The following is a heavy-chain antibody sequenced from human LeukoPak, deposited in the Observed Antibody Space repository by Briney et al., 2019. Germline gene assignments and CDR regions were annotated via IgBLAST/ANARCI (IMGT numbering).Heavy chain of an antibody. V-gene: IGHV1-69*04. D-gene: IGHD3-3*01. J-gene: IGHJ6*03. Sequence: SVKVSCKASGGTFSSYAISWVRQAPGQGLEWMGRIIPILGIANYAQKFQGRVTITADKSTSTAYMELSSLRSEDTAVYYCARSPLLEWSYYYYMDVWGKGTTITVSS. CDR3: ARSPLLEWSYYYYMDV. CDR1: GGTFSSYA. CDR2: IIPILGIA.